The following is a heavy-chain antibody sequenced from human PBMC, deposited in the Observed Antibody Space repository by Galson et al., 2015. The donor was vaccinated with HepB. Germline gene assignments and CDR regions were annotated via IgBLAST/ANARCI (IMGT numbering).Heavy chain of an antibody. CDR1: GFTFSSYA. Sequence: SLRLSCAASGFTFSSYAMHWVRQAPGKGLEYVSAISSNGGSTYYADSVKGRFTISRDNSKNTLYLQMSSLRAEDTAVYYCVKDLGRYYYDSSGFWELNPHQNWGQGTLVTVSS. J-gene: IGHJ4*02. V-gene: IGHV3-64D*06. D-gene: IGHD3-22*01. CDR3: VKDLGRYYYDSSGFWELNPHQN. CDR2: ISSNGGST.